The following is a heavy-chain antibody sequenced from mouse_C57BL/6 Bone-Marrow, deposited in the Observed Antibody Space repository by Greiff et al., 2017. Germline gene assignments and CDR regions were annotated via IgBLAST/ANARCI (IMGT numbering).Heavy chain of an antibody. V-gene: IGHV10-1*01. CDR1: GFSFNTSA. CDR3: ERQNYGSSYPNYYYMDD. J-gene: IGHJ4*01. Sequence: EVQGVESGGGFVQPKGSLKLSCAASGFSFNTSAMNWVRQAPGKGLDWVARIRSKGNNYATSYADSVKDRFTISRDDSESMLYLQMNNLKTEYTAMYYCERQNYGSSYPNYYYMDDWGQGTSVTVSS. D-gene: IGHD1-1*01. CDR2: IRSKGNNYAT.